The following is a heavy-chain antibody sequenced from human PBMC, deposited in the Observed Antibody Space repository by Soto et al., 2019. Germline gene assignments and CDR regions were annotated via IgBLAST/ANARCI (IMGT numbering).Heavy chain of an antibody. D-gene: IGHD2-15*01. CDR3: VLGNYYYYYGMDV. CDR1: GGSISSSSYY. J-gene: IGHJ6*02. V-gene: IGHV4-39*01. Sequence: PSETLSLTCTVSGGSISSSSYYWGWIRQPPGKGLEWIGSIYYSGSTYYNPSLKSRVTISVDTSKNQFSLKLSSVTAADTAVYYCVLGNYYYYYGMDVWGQGTTVTVSS. CDR2: IYYSGST.